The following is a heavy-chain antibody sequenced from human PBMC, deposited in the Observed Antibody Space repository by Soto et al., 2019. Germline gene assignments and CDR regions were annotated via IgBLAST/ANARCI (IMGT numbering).Heavy chain of an antibody. Sequence: QVQLVESGGGVVQPGRSLRLSCAASGFTFSSYAMHWVRQAPGKGLEWVAVISYDGSNKYYADSVKGRFTISRDNSKNTLYLQMNSLRAEDTAVYYCARARFDYYYGMDVWGQGTTVTVSS. CDR2: ISYDGSNK. CDR1: GFTFSSYA. J-gene: IGHJ6*02. V-gene: IGHV3-30-3*01. D-gene: IGHD3-10*01. CDR3: ARARFDYYYGMDV.